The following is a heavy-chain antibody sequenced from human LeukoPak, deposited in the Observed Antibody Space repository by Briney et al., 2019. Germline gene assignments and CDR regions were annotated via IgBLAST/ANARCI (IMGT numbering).Heavy chain of an antibody. CDR3: ARVEQNSYYDFWSGYWATYNWFDP. D-gene: IGHD3-3*01. J-gene: IGHJ5*02. Sequence: SSETLSPTCAVYGGSFSGYYWSWIRRPPGKGLEWIGEINHSGSTNYNPSLKSRVTISVDTSKNQFSLKLSSVTAADTAVYYCARVEQNSYYDFWSGYWATYNWFDPWGQGTLVTVSS. CDR1: GGSFSGYY. CDR2: INHSGST. V-gene: IGHV4-34*01.